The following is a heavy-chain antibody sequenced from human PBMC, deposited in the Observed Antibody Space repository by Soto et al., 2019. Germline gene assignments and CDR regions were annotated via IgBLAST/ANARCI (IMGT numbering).Heavy chain of an antibody. V-gene: IGHV4-39*01. Sequence: QLQLQESGPGLVNPSETLSLTCNVSDDSISSSRYYWGWIRQTPGQGLEWIGSVYYTGTTYYNPSLKSRVTMSVDTSKSQFSLKLSSVSAADTAVYYCVTQSTFYYFDYWGQGSLVVVPS. D-gene: IGHD3-16*01. CDR1: DDSISSSRYY. J-gene: IGHJ4*02. CDR3: VTQSTFYYFDY. CDR2: VYYTGTT.